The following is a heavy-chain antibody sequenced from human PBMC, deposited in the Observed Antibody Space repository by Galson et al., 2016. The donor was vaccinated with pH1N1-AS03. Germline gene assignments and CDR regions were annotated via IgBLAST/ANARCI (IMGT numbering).Heavy chain of an antibody. V-gene: IGHV4-59*12. D-gene: IGHD1-26*01. J-gene: IGHJ2*01. CDR1: AGSISTYY. CDR3: ARTAVSIPGTREWYFDL. CDR2: IYFSGRT. Sequence: SETLSLTCTVSAGSISTYYWTWIRQPPGRGLEWIGYIYFSGRTNCSPSLKSRANISLDTSRNQFSLNLASVTAADTAVYYCARTAVSIPGTREWYFDLWGRGSLVTVSS.